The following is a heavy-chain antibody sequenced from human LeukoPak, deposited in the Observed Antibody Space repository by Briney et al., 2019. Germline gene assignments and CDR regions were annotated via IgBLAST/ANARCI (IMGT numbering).Heavy chain of an antibody. CDR1: GYTFTGYY. CDR2: IIPIFGTA. CDR3: ASRLYSSSWYEQDY. V-gene: IGHV1-69*13. Sequence: GASVKVSCKASGYTFTGYYMHWVRQAPGQGLEWMGGIIPIFGTANYAQKFQGRVTITADESTSTAYMELSSLRSEDTAVYYCASRLYSSSWYEQDYWGQGTLVTVSS. D-gene: IGHD6-13*01. J-gene: IGHJ4*02.